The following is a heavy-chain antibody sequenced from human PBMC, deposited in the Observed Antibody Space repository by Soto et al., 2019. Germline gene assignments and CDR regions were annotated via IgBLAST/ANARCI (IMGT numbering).Heavy chain of an antibody. Sequence: GASVKVSCKASGYTFTSYYMHWVRQAPGQGLEWMGIINPSGGSTSYAQKFQGRVTMTRDTSTSTVYMELSSLRSEDTAVYYCARDPYDGDYDSSGYYGHWGQGTLVTVSS. CDR3: ARDPYDGDYDSSGYYGH. CDR1: GYTFTSYY. CDR2: INPSGGST. J-gene: IGHJ4*02. V-gene: IGHV1-46*01. D-gene: IGHD3-22*01.